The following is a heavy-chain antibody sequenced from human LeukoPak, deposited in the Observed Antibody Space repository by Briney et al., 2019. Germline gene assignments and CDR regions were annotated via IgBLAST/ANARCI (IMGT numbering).Heavy chain of an antibody. CDR1: GYTFTSYG. D-gene: IGHD6-13*01. J-gene: IGHJ6*03. CDR3: ARGSSWYYYYYYMDV. Sequence: ASVKVSCKASGYTFTSYGISWLRQAPGQGLEWMGWISAYNGNTNYAQKLQGRVTMTTDTSTSTAYMELRSLRSDDTAVYYCARGSSWYYYYYYMDVWGKGTPVTVSS. CDR2: ISAYNGNT. V-gene: IGHV1-18*01.